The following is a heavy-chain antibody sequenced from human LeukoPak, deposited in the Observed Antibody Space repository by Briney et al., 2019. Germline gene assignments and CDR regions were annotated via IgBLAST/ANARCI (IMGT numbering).Heavy chain of an antibody. CDR3: AKRTGRDTRDY. Sequence: PGGSLRLSCAASGFTFSSYAMSWVRQAPGKGLEWVSAISGSGVRTHYADSVKGRFTISRDNYKNTLYLQMNSLRVEDTAVYYCAKRTGRDTRDYWGQGTLVTVSS. J-gene: IGHJ4*02. CDR1: GFTFSSYA. V-gene: IGHV3-23*01. D-gene: IGHD5-18*01. CDR2: ISGSGVRT.